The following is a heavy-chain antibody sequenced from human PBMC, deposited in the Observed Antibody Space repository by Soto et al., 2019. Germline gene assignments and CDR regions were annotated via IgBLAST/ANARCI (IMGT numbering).Heavy chain of an antibody. CDR3: ARGYSSSWSRGMDV. V-gene: IGHV1-69*12. CDR1: GGTFSSYA. J-gene: IGHJ6*02. Sequence: QVQLVQSGAEVKKPGSSVKVSCKASGGTFSSYAISWVRQAPGQGLEWMGGIIPIFGTANYAQKFQGRVTXXAXEXXSTAYMELSSLRSEDTAVYYCARGYSSSWSRGMDVWGQGTTVTVSS. D-gene: IGHD6-13*01. CDR2: IIPIFGTA.